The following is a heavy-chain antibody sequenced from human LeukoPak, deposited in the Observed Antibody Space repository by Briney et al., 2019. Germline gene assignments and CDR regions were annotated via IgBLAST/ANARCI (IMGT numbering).Heavy chain of an antibody. J-gene: IGHJ4*02. Sequence: GFLRLSCAASGFTFSDYYMSWIRQAPGKGLEWVSYISSSGSTIYYADSVKGRFTISRDNAKNSLYLQMNSLRAEDTAVYYCARRAEYQLLSLDYWGQGTLVTVSS. CDR2: ISSSGSTI. CDR1: GFTFSDYY. D-gene: IGHD2-2*01. CDR3: ARRAEYQLLSLDY. V-gene: IGHV3-11*04.